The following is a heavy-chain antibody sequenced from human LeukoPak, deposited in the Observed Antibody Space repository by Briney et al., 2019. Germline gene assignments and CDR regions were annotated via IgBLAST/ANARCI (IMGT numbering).Heavy chain of an antibody. CDR2: IYYSGST. V-gene: IGHV4-34*01. Sequence: PSETLSLTCAVYGGSFSDYYWSWIRQPPGKGLEWIGSIYYSGSTYYNPSLKSRVTISVDTSKNQFSLKLSSVTAADTAVYYCARGPASLLWFGESDYFDYWGQGTLVTVSS. D-gene: IGHD3-10*01. J-gene: IGHJ4*02. CDR1: GGSFSDYY. CDR3: ARGPASLLWFGESDYFDY.